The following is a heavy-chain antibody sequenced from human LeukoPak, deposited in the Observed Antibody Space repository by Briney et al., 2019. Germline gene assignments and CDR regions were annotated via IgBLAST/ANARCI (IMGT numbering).Heavy chain of an antibody. D-gene: IGHD4-17*01. J-gene: IGHJ4*02. V-gene: IGHV3-21*01. CDR3: ARDRLGGDYKDRPFDY. Sequence: PGGSLRLSCAASGFTFSSYSMNWVRQAPGKGLEWVSSISSSSSYIYYADSVKGRFTISRDNAKNSLYLRMNSLRAEDTAVYYCARDRLGGDYKDRPFDYWGQGTLVTVSS. CDR1: GFTFSSYS. CDR2: ISSSSSYI.